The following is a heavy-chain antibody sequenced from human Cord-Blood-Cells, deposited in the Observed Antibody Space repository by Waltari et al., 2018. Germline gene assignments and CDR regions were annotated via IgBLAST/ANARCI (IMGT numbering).Heavy chain of an antibody. Sequence: QVQLQESGPGLVKPSETLSLTCTVSGGSISSYYWSWIRQPAGKGLEWIGRIYTSGSTNYNPSLKSGVTMSVDTSKSHFSLKLSSVTAADTAVYYCARDVGPPPRYCSSTSCYDSGAFDIWGQGTMVTVSS. CDR2: IYTSGST. CDR1: GGSISSYY. J-gene: IGHJ3*02. CDR3: ARDVGPPPRYCSSTSCYDSGAFDI. D-gene: IGHD2-2*01. V-gene: IGHV4-4*07.